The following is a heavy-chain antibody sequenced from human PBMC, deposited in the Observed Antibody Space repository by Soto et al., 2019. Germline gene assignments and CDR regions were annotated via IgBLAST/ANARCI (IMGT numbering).Heavy chain of an antibody. CDR1: GFTFDDYA. Sequence: SLRVSCAASGFTFDDYAMHWVRQVPGKGLEWVSGINWNSGSIGYGDSVKGRFAISRDNAKNSLHLQMNSLSAEDTAFYYCVIDDSTTCYSGYFLPLGHGPPVNVSP. V-gene: IGHV3-9*01. CDR2: INWNSGSI. CDR3: VIDDSTTCYSGYFLP. J-gene: IGHJ1*01. D-gene: IGHD2-2*01.